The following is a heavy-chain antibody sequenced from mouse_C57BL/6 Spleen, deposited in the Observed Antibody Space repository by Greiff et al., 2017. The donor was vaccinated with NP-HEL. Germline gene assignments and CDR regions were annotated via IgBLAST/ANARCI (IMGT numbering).Heavy chain of an antibody. V-gene: IGHV1-82*01. J-gene: IGHJ3*01. CDR2: IYPGDGDT. CDR3: AREGVCDGYATLFAY. D-gene: IGHD2-3*01. CDR1: GYAFSSSW. Sequence: QVQLQQSGPELVKPGASVKISCKASGYAFSSSWMNWVKQRPGKGLEWIGRIYPGDGDTNYNGKFKGKATLTADKSSSTAYMQLSSLTSEDSAVYFCAREGVCDGYATLFAYWGQGTLVTVSA.